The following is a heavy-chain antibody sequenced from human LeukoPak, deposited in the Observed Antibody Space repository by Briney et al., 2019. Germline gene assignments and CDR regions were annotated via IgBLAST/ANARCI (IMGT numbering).Heavy chain of an antibody. CDR1: GYTFTIYA. D-gene: IGHD3-3*01. CDR2: INAGNGNT. V-gene: IGHV1-3*01. J-gene: IGHJ3*02. CDR3: ARDIGDYDFWSGDAFDI. Sequence: ASVTVSCTASGYTFTIYAMHWVRQAPGQRLEWMGWINAGNGNTKYSQKFQGRVTITRDTSASTAYMELSSLRSEDTAVYYCARDIGDYDFWSGDAFDIWGQGTMVTVSS.